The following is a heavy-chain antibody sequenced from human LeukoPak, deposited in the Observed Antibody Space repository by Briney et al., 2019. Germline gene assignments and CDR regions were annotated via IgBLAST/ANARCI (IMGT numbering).Heavy chain of an antibody. CDR3: AKIAATGYSYYGMDV. Sequence: RSLRLSCAAXGFTFDDYAMHWVRQAPGKGLEWVSGISWNSGNIVYADSVKGRFTISRDNAKNSLYLQMNSLRAEDTALYYCAKIAATGYSYYGMDVWGQGTTVTVSS. J-gene: IGHJ6*02. D-gene: IGHD6-13*01. V-gene: IGHV3-9*01. CDR2: ISWNSGNI. CDR1: GFTFDDYA.